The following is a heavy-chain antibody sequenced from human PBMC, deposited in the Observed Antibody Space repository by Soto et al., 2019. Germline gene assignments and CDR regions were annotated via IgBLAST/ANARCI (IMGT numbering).Heavy chain of an antibody. V-gene: IGHV3-30-3*01. CDR1: EFTFTSYE. D-gene: IGHD3-3*01. CDR3: ARDFKEWLLYYYFDY. J-gene: IGHJ4*02. Sequence: VQLVESGGGLVQPGGSLRLSCVASEFTFTSYEMNWVRQAPGKGLEWVAVISYDGSNKYYADSVKGRFTISRDNSKNTLYLQMNSLRAEDTAVYYCARDFKEWLLYYYFDYWGQGTLVTVSS. CDR2: ISYDGSNK.